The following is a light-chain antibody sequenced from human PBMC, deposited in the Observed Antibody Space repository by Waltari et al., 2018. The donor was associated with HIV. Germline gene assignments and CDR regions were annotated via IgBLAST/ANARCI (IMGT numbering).Light chain of an antibody. CDR2: WAY. CDR3: QQFDTSPWS. CDR1: QSLLDSSNNRNH. Sequence: DIVLTRSPGPLAVSLGGKAALNCTSTQSLLDSSNNRNHVAWYQKKPGQPPKLLIYWAYTRASGVPARFSGSGSGTNFTLTINGLQSEDFAIYFCQQFDTSPWSFGPGTRVEI. J-gene: IGKJ1*01. V-gene: IGKV4-1*01.